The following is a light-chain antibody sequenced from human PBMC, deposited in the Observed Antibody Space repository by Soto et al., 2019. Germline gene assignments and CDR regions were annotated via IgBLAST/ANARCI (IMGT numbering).Light chain of an antibody. Sequence: EIVLTQSPCTLSLSPGERATLSCRASQSVSSSYLAWYQQKPVQAPRLLIYGASSRATGIPDRFSGSGSGTNFTLTISRLEPEAFEHCYCQELDTYPFGQGTRLEIK. V-gene: IGKV3-20*01. CDR1: QSVSSSY. J-gene: IGKJ5*01. CDR3: QELDTYP. CDR2: GAS.